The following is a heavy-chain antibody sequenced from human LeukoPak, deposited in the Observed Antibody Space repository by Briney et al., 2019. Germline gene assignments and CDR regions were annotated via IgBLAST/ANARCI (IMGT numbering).Heavy chain of an antibody. CDR3: AKGVNFDWLPDDS. Sequence: GGSLRLSCAASGFTFSSYAMSWVRQAPGKGLEWVAFIWYDGSNKSYADSVKGRFTISRDNSKNTLYLQMNSLRAEDTAVYYCAKGVNFDWLPDDSWGQGTLVTVSS. V-gene: IGHV3-30*02. J-gene: IGHJ4*02. D-gene: IGHD3-9*01. CDR1: GFTFSSYA. CDR2: IWYDGSNK.